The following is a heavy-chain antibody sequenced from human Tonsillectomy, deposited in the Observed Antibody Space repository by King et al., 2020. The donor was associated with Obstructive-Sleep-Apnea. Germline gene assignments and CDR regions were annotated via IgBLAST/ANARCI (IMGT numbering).Heavy chain of an antibody. D-gene: IGHD1-26*01. CDR1: GGSISSSSYY. V-gene: IGHV4-39*07. CDR3: ARDFSGAKMGIDY. J-gene: IGHJ4*02. CDR2: IYYSGST. Sequence: QLQESGPGLVKPSETLSLTCTVSGGSISSSSYYWGWIRQPPGKGLEWIGSIYYSGSTYYNPSLESRVTISVDTSKNQFSLKLSSVTAADTAVYYCARDFSGAKMGIDYWGQGTLVTVSS.